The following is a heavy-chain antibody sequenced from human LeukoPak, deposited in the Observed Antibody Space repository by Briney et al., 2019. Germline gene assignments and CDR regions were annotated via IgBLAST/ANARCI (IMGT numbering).Heavy chain of an antibody. D-gene: IGHD3-10*01. CDR2: ISGGDGSP. CDR1: GFTFSTYA. Sequence: WGSLRLSCAASGFTFSTYAMRWVRQAPGKGLEWVSSISGGDGSPYYADSVKGRFTISRDNSKNTLYLQMNSLRAEDTAVYYCAKGESHPKYYFDYWGQGTLVTVSS. V-gene: IGHV3-23*01. J-gene: IGHJ4*02. CDR3: AKGESHPKYYFDY.